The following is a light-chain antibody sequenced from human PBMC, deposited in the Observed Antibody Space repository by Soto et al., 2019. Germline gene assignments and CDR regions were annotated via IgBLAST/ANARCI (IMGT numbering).Light chain of an antibody. CDR3: CSYAGSYPHVV. CDR1: SSDVGGYNY. J-gene: IGLJ2*01. Sequence: QSALTQPRSVSGSHGQSVTISCTGTSSDVGGYNYVSWYQQHPGKAPKLMIYDVSKRPSGVPDRFSGSKSGNTASLTISGLQAEDEADYYCCSYAGSYPHVVFGGGTKLTVL. CDR2: DVS. V-gene: IGLV2-11*01.